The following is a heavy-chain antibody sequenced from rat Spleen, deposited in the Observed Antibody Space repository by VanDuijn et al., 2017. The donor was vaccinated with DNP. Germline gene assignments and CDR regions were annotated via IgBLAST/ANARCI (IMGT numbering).Heavy chain of an antibody. CDR2: RXISGGST. CDR3: ARHEEFGNYFDY. CDR1: GFXXXNXX. D-gene: IGHD4-3*01. V-gene: IGHV5-25*01. Sequence: EVQLVESGGGXXXPGXXLKLSCXXXGFXXXNXXXAWXXXAPPEGLEWLASRXISGGSTYYRDSVKGRFTVSRDNAKSTLYLQMDSLRSEDTATYYCARHEEFGNYFDYWGQGVMVTVSS. J-gene: IGHJ2*01.